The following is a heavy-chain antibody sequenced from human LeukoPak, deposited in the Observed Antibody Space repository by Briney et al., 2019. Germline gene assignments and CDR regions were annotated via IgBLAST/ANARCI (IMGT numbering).Heavy chain of an antibody. V-gene: IGHV4-34*01. J-gene: IGHJ4*02. D-gene: IGHD3-22*01. Sequence: PSETLSLTCAVYGGSFSGYYWSWTRQPPGKGLEWIGEINHSGSTNYNPSLKSRVTISVDTSKNQLSLKLSSVTAADTAVYYCARPAFYDSSGYYLDYWGQGTLVTVSS. CDR1: GGSFSGYY. CDR2: INHSGST. CDR3: ARPAFYDSSGYYLDY.